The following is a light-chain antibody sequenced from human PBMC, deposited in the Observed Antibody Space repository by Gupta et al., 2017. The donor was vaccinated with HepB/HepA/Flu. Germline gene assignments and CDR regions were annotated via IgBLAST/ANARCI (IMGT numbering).Light chain of an antibody. J-gene: IGKJ1*01. V-gene: IGKV3-20*01. CDR3: QQYGSSQWT. CDR1: QSVSSSY. CDR2: GAS. Sequence: EIVLTQSPGHLSLSPGERATLSCRASQSVSSSYLAWYQQKPGQAPRPLIYGASSRATGSPDMFSGSGSGTDFTRPISRLEPEDLAVYYCQQYGSSQWTFGQGTKVEIK.